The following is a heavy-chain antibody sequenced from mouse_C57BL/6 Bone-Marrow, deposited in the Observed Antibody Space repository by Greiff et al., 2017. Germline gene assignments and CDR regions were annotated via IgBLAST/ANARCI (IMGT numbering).Heavy chain of an antibody. Sequence: EVQLQQSGPELVKPGASVKISCKASGYTFTDYYMNWVKQSHGQSLEWIGDINPNNGGTSYNQKFKGKATLTVDKSSSTAYMELLGLTSEDSAIYYCARYYYGSSYYARDYWGQGTSVTVSS. D-gene: IGHD1-1*01. CDR2: INPNNGGT. CDR3: ARYYYGSSYYARDY. J-gene: IGHJ4*01. CDR1: GYTFTDYY. V-gene: IGHV1-26*01.